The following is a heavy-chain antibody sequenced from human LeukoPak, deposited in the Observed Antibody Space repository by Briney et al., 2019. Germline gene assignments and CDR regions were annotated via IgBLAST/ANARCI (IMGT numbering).Heavy chain of an antibody. J-gene: IGHJ1*01. CDR3: ARPACSSTSCYLYFQY. Sequence: GESLKTSCKGSGYSFTNYWIGWVRQMPGKGLEWMAIIYPANSDTRYSPSFQGQVTISADKSISTAYLQWSSLKASDTAMYYCARPACSSTSCYLYFQYWGQGTLVTVSS. D-gene: IGHD2-2*01. V-gene: IGHV5-51*01. CDR2: IYPANSDT. CDR1: GYSFTNYW.